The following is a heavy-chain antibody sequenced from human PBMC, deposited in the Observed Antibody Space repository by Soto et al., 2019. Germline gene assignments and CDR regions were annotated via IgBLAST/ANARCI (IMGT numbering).Heavy chain of an antibody. CDR3: ARRAIFGVDAFDV. D-gene: IGHD3-3*01. J-gene: IGHJ3*01. CDR1: GYSFTNYW. CDR2: IYPGDSET. V-gene: IGHV5-51*01. Sequence: EVQLVQSGAEVKKPGESLKISCKGSGYSFTNYWIGWVRQMPGKGLEWMGIIYPGDSETRYSPSFQGQVTISVDKSISTAYRQWSSLKASDTAMYYCARRAIFGVDAFDVWGQGTMVTVSP.